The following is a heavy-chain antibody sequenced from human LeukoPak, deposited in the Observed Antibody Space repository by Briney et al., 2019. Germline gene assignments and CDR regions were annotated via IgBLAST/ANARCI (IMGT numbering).Heavy chain of an antibody. J-gene: IGHJ4*02. CDR1: GGTFSSYA. CDR3: ASYYYGSGSYLGY. D-gene: IGHD3-10*01. V-gene: IGHV1-69*05. CDR2: IIPIFGTA. Sequence: SVKVSCKASGGTFSSYAISWVRQAPGQGLEWVGRIIPIFGTANYAQKFQGRVTITTDESTSTAYMELSSLRSEDTAVYYCASYYYGSGSYLGYWGQGTLVTVSS.